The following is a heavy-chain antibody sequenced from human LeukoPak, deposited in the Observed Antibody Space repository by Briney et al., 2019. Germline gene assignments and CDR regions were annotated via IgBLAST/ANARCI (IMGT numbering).Heavy chain of an antibody. Sequence: SQTLSLTCAISGDSVSSNSVTWNWIRQSPSRGLEWLGRTYYRSTWCNDYAVSVRGRITVNPDTSKNQFSLHLNSVTPEDTAVYYCARRLTQYDCFDPRGQGILVTVSS. D-gene: IGHD2-2*01. CDR2: TYYRSTWCN. CDR3: ARRLTQYDCFDP. CDR1: GDSVSSNSVT. V-gene: IGHV6-1*01. J-gene: IGHJ5*02.